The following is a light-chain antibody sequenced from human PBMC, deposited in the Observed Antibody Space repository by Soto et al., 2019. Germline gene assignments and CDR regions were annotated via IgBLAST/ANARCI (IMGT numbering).Light chain of an antibody. Sequence: EIVLTQSPATLSLSPGERATLSCRASQSVSSYLAWYQQKPGXXPRLLIYDASNRATGIPARFSGSXXRTEFTLNSSGLEPEDFAVYYCQQYDISPPITLGQGTRLE. J-gene: IGKJ5*01. CDR1: QSVSSY. CDR3: QQYDISPPIT. V-gene: IGKV3-11*01. CDR2: DAS.